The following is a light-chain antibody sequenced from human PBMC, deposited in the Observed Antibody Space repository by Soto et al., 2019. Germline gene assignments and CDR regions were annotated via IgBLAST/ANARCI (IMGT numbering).Light chain of an antibody. V-gene: IGLV2-14*03. CDR2: YVD. CDR1: SRDVGAYDY. J-gene: IGLJ1*01. Sequence: SALTQPASVSGSPGQSITISCTGTSRDVGAYDYVSWYLQYPDKAPQLLIYYVDHRPSGVSSRFSGSKSGNTASLTISGLQAEDEGDYYCCSYPDGSLYVVGTGTKVTVL. CDR3: CSYPDGSLYV.